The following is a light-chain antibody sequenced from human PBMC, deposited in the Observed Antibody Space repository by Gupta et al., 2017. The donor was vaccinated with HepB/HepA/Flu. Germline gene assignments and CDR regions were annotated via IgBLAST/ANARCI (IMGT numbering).Light chain of an antibody. CDR2: EDD. CDR1: SGSIATSY. V-gene: IGLV6-57*01. Sequence: NFMLTQPHSVSESPGQTVTISCTRSSGSIATSYVQWYQQRPGRSPTTLIYEDDNRPSGVPDRFSGSIASSSTSAALTIAGLRAEDEDDYYCQSYDSSNRVFGGGTKLTVL. CDR3: QSYDSSNRV. J-gene: IGLJ2*01.